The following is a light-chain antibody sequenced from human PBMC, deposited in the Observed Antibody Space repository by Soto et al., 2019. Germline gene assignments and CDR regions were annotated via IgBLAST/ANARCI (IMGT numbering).Light chain of an antibody. CDR2: TNN. J-gene: IGLJ1*01. Sequence: QSVLTQPPSVSGAPGQRVTISCTGSSSNIGAGYDVHWYLQVPGTAPKLLVYTNNNRPSGVPDRFSGSKSDTSASLAITGLQAADQADYHCQSYDRRLSAYVFGTGTKVTV. CDR1: SSNIGAGYD. CDR3: QSYDRRLSAYV. V-gene: IGLV1-40*01.